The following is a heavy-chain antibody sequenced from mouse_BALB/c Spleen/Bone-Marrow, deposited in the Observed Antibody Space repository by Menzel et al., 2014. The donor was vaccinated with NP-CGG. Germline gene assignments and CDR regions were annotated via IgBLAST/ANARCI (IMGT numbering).Heavy chain of an antibody. D-gene: IGHD2-4*01. CDR2: TSDGGSYT. CDR3: ARVSYDYFDY. J-gene: IGHJ2*01. CDR1: GFTFSDYY. V-gene: IGHV5-4*02. Sequence: EVKLVESGGGLVKPGGSLKLSCAASGFTFSDYYMYWVRQTPEKRLEWVATTSDGGSYTYYPDSVKGRFTISRDNAKNNLYLQMSSLKSEDTAMYYCARVSYDYFDYWGQGTTLTVSS.